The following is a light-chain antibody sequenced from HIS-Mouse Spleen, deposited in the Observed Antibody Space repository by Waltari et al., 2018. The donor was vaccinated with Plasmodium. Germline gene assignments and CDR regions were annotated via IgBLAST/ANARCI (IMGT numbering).Light chain of an antibody. CDR2: DVS. V-gene: IGLV2-14*03. CDR3: SSYTSSSTNYV. Sequence: QSALTQPASVSGSPGQSITISCTGTSSDVGGYNYVSWYQQNPGKAPKLMIYDVSNRPSGVSNRFSGSKSGNTASLTISGLQAEDEADYYCSSYTSSSTNYVFGTGTKVTVL. J-gene: IGLJ1*01. CDR1: SSDVGGYNY.